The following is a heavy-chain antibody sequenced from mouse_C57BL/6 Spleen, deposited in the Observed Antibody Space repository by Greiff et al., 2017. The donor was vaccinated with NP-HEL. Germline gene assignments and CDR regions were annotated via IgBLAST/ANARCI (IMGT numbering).Heavy chain of an antibody. CDR3: ARDRDWYYFDY. Sequence: EVKLVESEGGLVQPGSSMKLSCTASGFTFSDYYMAWVRQVPEKGLEWVANINYDGSSTYYLDSLKSRFIISRDNAKNILYLQMSSLKSEDTATYDCARDRDWYYFDYWGQGTTLTVSS. CDR2: INYDGSST. D-gene: IGHD3-3*01. CDR1: GFTFSDYY. V-gene: IGHV5-16*01. J-gene: IGHJ2*01.